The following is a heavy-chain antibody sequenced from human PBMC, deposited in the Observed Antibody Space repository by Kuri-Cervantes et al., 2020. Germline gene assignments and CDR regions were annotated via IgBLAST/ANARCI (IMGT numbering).Heavy chain of an antibody. CDR1: GGSISSGGYS. CDR2: IYHSGST. J-gene: IGHJ5*02. D-gene: IGHD4-11*01. CDR3: ARDHYSNYVWGMNWFDP. V-gene: IGHV4-30-2*01. Sequence: SETLSLTCAVSGGSISSGGYSWSWIRQPPGKGLEWIGYIYHSGSTYYNPPLKSRVTISVDRSKNQFSLKLSSVTAADTAVYYCARDHYSNYVWGMNWFDPWGQGTLVTVSS.